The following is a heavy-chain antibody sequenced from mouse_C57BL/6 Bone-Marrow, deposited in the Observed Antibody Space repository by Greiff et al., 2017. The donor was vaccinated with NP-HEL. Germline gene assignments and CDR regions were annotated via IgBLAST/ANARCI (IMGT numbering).Heavy chain of an antibody. Sequence: QVQLQQSGAELARPGASVKLSCKASGYTFTSYGISWVKQRTGQGLEWIGEIYPRSGNTYYNEKFKGKATLTADKSSSTAYMKLRSLTSEDSAVYFCARDRDYSWFAYWGQGTLVTVSA. J-gene: IGHJ3*01. CDR1: GYTFTSYG. CDR3: ARDRDYSWFAY. CDR2: IYPRSGNT. V-gene: IGHV1-81*01. D-gene: IGHD2-4*01.